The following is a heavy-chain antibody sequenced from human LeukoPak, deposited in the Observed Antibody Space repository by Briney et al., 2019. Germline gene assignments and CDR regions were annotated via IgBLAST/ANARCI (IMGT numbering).Heavy chain of an antibody. Sequence: ASVKVSCKTSGYTFTAYYIHWVRQAPGQGLEWMGWINPNTGGTDYTPKFQGRVTMTSDSSVSAVFVELSSLKSDDTAVYYCARDSITAPHCYDYWGQGTLVTVS. J-gene: IGHJ4*02. CDR2: INPNTGGT. V-gene: IGHV1-2*02. CDR3: ARDSITAPHCYDY. D-gene: IGHD2-21*01. CDR1: GYTFTAYY.